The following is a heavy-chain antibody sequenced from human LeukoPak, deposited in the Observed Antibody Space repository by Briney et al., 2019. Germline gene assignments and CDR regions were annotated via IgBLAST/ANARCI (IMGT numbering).Heavy chain of an antibody. V-gene: IGHV1-46*01. CDR1: GYTCTSYY. D-gene: IGHD6-13*01. CDR3: ARIPIAAAGSPNYYYYGMDV. J-gene: IGHJ6*02. CDR2: INPSVGST. Sequence: ASVNVSCKASGYTCTSYYMHWLRQAPGQRLEWMGIINPSVGSTSYAQKFQCRVTMTRDTSTSTVYMELSSMRSEDTDVYYCARIPIAAAGSPNYYYYGMDVWGQAITVT.